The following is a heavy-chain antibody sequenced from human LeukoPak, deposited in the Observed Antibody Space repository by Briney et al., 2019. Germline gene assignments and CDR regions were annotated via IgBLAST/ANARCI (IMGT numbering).Heavy chain of an antibody. Sequence: SETLSLTCAVYGGSFNGYYWSWIRRPPGKGLEWIGEINHSGSTNYNPSLKSRVTISVDTSKNQFSLKLSSVTAADTAVYYCARGPTYYDFWSGFYDYFDYWGQGTLVTVSS. CDR2: INHSGST. CDR3: ARGPTYYDFWSGFYDYFDY. J-gene: IGHJ4*02. D-gene: IGHD3-3*01. CDR1: GGSFNGYY. V-gene: IGHV4-34*01.